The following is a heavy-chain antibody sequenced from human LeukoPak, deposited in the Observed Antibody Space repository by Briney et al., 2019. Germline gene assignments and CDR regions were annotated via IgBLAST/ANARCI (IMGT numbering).Heavy chain of an antibody. CDR1: GFTFSSYW. V-gene: IGHV3-7*01. CDR2: IKQDGSEK. D-gene: IGHD4-17*01. Sequence: GGSLRLSCAASGFTFSSYWMSLVRQAPGKGLEWVANIKQDGSEKYYVDSVKGRFTISRDNAKNSLYLQMNSLRAEDTAVYYCARADLDYGDFFDYWGQGTLVTVSS. CDR3: ARADLDYGDFFDY. J-gene: IGHJ4*02.